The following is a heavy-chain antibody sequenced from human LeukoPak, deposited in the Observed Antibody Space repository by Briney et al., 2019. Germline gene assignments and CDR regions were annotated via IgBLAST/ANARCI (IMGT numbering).Heavy chain of an antibody. CDR1: GGSISSYY. V-gene: IGHV4-59*01. CDR2: IYYSGST. Sequence: SETLSLTCTVSGGSISSYYWSWIRQPPGKGPEWIGYIYYSGSTNYNPSLKSRVTISVDTPKNQFSLKLSSVTAADTAVYYCARVQQWLVMRWFDPWGQGTLVTVSS. J-gene: IGHJ5*02. D-gene: IGHD6-19*01. CDR3: ARVQQWLVMRWFDP.